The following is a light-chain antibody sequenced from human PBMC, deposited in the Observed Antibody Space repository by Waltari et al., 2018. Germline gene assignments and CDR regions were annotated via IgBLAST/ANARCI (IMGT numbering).Light chain of an antibody. J-gene: IGLJ3*02. V-gene: IGLV8-61*01. CDR2: KAN. CDR3: ALYMGSGIWV. CDR1: SGSLSTTSY. Sequence: QTVVTQEPSLSVSPGGTVTLTCALSSGSLSTTSYATWYQQTPGQAPRTPVYKANARSSGVPDRFSGSILGNTAALTITGAQAEDESDYYSALYMGSGIWVFGGGTSLTVL.